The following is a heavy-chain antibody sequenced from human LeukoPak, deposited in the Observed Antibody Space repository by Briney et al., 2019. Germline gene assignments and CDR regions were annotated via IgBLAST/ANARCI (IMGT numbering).Heavy chain of an antibody. V-gene: IGHV4-59*01. CDR1: GGSLNSYY. Sequence: PSETLSLTCTVSGGSLNSYYWSWIRQPPGKGLEWIGYIYYIVITNYNTSLKRRATISVETSKHQTSLMLSSVTAAATAVYFFAGVTGYDWESSFDYGGQGTLVTVSS. J-gene: IGHJ4*02. CDR2: IYYIVIT. CDR3: AGVTGYDWESSFDY. D-gene: IGHD5-12*01.